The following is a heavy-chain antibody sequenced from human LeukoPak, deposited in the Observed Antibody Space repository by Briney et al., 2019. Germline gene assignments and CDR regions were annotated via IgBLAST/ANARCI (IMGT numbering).Heavy chain of an antibody. CDR1: GYTFTIYG. CDR3: AREGRTSTIAVANYYYGMDV. CDR2: ISAYNGNT. V-gene: IGHV1-18*01. Sequence: GASVKVSCKASGYTFTIYGISWVRQAPGQGLEWMGWISAYNGNTNYAQKFQGRVTMTTDTSTSTAYMELRSLRSDDTAVYYCAREGRTSTIAVANYYYGMDVWSQGTTVTVS. J-gene: IGHJ6*02. D-gene: IGHD6-19*01.